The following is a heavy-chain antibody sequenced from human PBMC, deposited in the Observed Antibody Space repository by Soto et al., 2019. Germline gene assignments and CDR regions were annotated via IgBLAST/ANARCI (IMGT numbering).Heavy chain of an antibody. J-gene: IGHJ4*01. V-gene: IGHV1-69*13. CDR2: TIPMFGTP. Sequence: SVKVSCKSSGGPFRTFGISWVRQAPGQGLEWVGGTIPMFGTPNYAPRFQDRVTIIADESTSTVYMELKGLRYDDTAVYFCARGVVPMTLEEWDHWGQGTLVTVSS. D-gene: IGHD3-3*01. CDR3: ARGVVPMTLEEWDH. CDR1: GGPFRTFG.